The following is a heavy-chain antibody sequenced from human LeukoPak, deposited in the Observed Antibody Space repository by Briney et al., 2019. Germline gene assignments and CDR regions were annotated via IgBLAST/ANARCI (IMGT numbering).Heavy chain of an antibody. CDR2: INTSGTT. CDR1: GGSISSYQ. V-gene: IGHV4-4*07. J-gene: IGHJ4*02. Sequence: SETLSLTCTVSGGSISSYQWSWIRQPAGKGLECIGRINTSGTTNYNPSLKSRVTISVDTSKNQFSLKLSSVTAADTAVYYCARGQYYGSGSYYRNWGQGTLVTVSS. D-gene: IGHD3-10*01. CDR3: ARGQYYGSGSYYRN.